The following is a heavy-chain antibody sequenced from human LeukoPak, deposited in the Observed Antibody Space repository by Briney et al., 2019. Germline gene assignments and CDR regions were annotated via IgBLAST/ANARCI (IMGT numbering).Heavy chain of an antibody. CDR2: IYSGGTT. J-gene: IGHJ4*02. CDR3: ARALLVRNGYNYSPNYFDY. V-gene: IGHV3-53*01. CDR1: GFTVSSNY. Sequence: PGGSLRLSCAASGFTVSSNYMSWVRQAPGKGLQWVSVIYSGGTTYYADSVKGRFTISRDNSKNTLYLQMNSLRAEDTAVYYCARALLVRNGYNYSPNYFDYWGQGTLVTVPS. D-gene: IGHD5-24*01.